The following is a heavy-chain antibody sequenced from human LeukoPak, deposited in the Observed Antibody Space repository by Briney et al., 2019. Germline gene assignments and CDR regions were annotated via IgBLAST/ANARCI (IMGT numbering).Heavy chain of an antibody. D-gene: IGHD6-13*01. CDR3: ASRPADSNWYGVFDF. J-gene: IGHJ4*02. CDR1: GGSISSYY. V-gene: IGHV4-59*01. Sequence: SETLSLTCTVSGGSISSYYWSWIRQPPGKGLEWIGYIYYSGSTNYNPSLKSRVTISVDTSKNQFSLKLTSVTAADTALYYCASRPADSNWYGVFDFWSRGTLVTVSS. CDR2: IYYSGST.